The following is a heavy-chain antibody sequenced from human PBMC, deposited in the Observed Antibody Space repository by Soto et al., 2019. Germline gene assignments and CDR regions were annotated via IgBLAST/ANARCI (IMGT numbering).Heavy chain of an antibody. V-gene: IGHV3-23*01. CDR1: GFIFSDYA. CDR3: AQGLLMMVRKVIIPPQLYYGMDV. D-gene: IGHD3-10*01. CDR2: ISGGGGHT. J-gene: IGHJ6*02. Sequence: EVQLLESGGGLVQPGGSLRLSCAGSGFIFSDYAMSWVRQAPGKGLEWVSAISGGGGHTYYADSVKGRFTISRDNSKNTLYLQMSSVRAEDTAVYYYAQGLLMMVRKVIIPPQLYYGMDVWGQGTTLTVSS.